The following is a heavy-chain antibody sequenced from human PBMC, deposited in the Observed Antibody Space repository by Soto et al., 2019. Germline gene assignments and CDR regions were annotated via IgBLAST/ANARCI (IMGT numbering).Heavy chain of an antibody. CDR1: GASIGGSITDHY. CDR3: ARGGYFEPRGFSSYYFAP. CDR2: VLYSGHT. V-gene: IGHV4-61*05. Sequence: SETLSLTCTVSGASIGGSITDHYWGWIRQSPGKGLEWIGYVLYSGHTNYNPSLKSRVTISVDRSMNQFSLRLNSVTAADTAVFSWARGGYFEPRGFSSYYFAPRGRGPLVT. J-gene: IGHJ5*02. D-gene: IGHD3-9*01.